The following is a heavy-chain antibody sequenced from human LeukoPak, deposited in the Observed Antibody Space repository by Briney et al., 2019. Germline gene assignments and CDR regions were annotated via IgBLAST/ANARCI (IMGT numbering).Heavy chain of an antibody. CDR1: GFTFSSYS. CDR2: ITSSSSTI. J-gene: IGHJ3*02. CDR3: AREYYYDSSGYLDAFDI. V-gene: IGHV3-48*01. Sequence: GGSLRLSCAASGFTFSSYSMNWVRQAPGKGLEWVSYITSSSSTIYYADSVKGRFTISRDNAKNSLYLQMNSLRAEDTAVYYCAREYYYDSSGYLDAFDIWGQGTMVTDSS. D-gene: IGHD3-22*01.